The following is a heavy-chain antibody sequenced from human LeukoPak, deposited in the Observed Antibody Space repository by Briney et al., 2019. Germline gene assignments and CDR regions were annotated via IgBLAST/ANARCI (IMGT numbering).Heavy chain of an antibody. Sequence: ASVKVSCKTSGYTFTTYGISWVRQAPGQGLEWMGRIIPILGIANYAQKFQGRVTITADKSTSTAYMELSSLRSEDTAVYYCASPDSLQYSYNHDAFDIWGQGTMVTVSS. V-gene: IGHV1-69*04. CDR1: GYTFTTYG. CDR3: ASPDSLQYSYNHDAFDI. CDR2: IIPILGIA. D-gene: IGHD5-18*01. J-gene: IGHJ3*02.